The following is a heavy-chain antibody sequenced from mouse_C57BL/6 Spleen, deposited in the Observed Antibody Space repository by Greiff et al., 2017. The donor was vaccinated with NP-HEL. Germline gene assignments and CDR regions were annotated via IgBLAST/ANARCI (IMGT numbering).Heavy chain of an antibody. CDR3: AKGHYYGNYGYFDV. Sequence: QVQLQQSGAELARPGASVKLSCKASGYTFTSYGISWVKQRTGQGLEWIGEIYPRSGNTYYNEKFKGKATLTADKSSSTAYMELRSLTSEDSAVYFCAKGHYYGNYGYFDVWGTGTTVTVSS. V-gene: IGHV1-81*01. D-gene: IGHD2-1*01. CDR1: GYTFTSYG. J-gene: IGHJ1*03. CDR2: IYPRSGNT.